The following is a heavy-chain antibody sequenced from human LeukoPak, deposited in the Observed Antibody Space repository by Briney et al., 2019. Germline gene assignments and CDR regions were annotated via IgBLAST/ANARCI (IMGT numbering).Heavy chain of an antibody. D-gene: IGHD5-18*01. CDR2: IYYSGST. V-gene: IGHV4-59*01. J-gene: IGHJ4*02. CDR1: GGSISTYY. CDR3: ARGYSYGEDY. Sequence: KASETLSLTCTVSGGSISTYYWNWIRQPPGKRLEWIGYIYYSGSTNYNPSLKSRVTISVDTSKNQFSLKLNSVTAADTAVYYCARGYSYGEDYCGQGTLVTVSS.